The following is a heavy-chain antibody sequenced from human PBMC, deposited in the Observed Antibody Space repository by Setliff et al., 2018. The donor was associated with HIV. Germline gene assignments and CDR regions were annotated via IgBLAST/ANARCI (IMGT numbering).Heavy chain of an antibody. CDR1: RFSFSTSW. J-gene: IGHJ4*02. V-gene: IGHV3-7*03. Sequence: GGSLRLSCAASRFSFSTSWMTWVRQAPGKGLEWIANINEDGNKKYHAGSVWGRFTISRDNAKNSLYLQMNSLRAEDTAVYYCAKTSPKDGYSSDFWGQGTPVTVSS. CDR3: AKTSPKDGYSSDF. CDR2: INEDGNKK. D-gene: IGHD4-4*01.